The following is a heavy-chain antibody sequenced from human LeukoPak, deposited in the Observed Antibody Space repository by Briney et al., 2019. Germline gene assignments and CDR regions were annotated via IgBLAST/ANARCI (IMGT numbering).Heavy chain of an antibody. CDR1: GFTFSNFA. J-gene: IGHJ4*02. CDR3: VRASGSYQSFDY. CDR2: IRGSGGST. V-gene: IGHV3-23*01. Sequence: AGGSLRLSCVASGFTFSNFAMSWVRQAPGKGLEWVSAIRGSGGSTYYADSVKGRFTISRDNSKNTLYLQMNCLRAEDTAVYYCVRASGSYQSFDYWGQGTLVTVSS. D-gene: IGHD1-26*01.